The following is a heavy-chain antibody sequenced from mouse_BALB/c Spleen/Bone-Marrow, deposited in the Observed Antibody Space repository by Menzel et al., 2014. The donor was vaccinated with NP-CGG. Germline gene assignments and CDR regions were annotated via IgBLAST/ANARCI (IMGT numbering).Heavy chain of an antibody. Sequence: EVKLMESGAELVKPGASVKLSCTASGFNIKDTYMHWVKQRPEQGLEWIGRIDPANGNTKYDPKFQGKATITADTSSNTAYLQLSSLTSEDTAVHYCASYYYGSSRFAYWGQGTLVTVSA. V-gene: IGHV14-3*02. J-gene: IGHJ3*01. CDR3: ASYYYGSSRFAY. CDR1: GFNIKDTY. D-gene: IGHD1-1*01. CDR2: IDPANGNT.